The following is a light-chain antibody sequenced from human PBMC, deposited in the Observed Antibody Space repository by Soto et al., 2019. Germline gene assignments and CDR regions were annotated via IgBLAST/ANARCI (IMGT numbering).Light chain of an antibody. CDR3: SSYSSTTTLVV. J-gene: IGLJ1*01. V-gene: IGLV2-14*03. CDR1: SSDVSGYSY. Sequence: QSVLTQPASVSGSPGQSITLSCSGTSSDVSGYSYVSWYQQHPGEAPKLIIYDVNNRPSGVSNRFSGSTSGNTASLTISGLQADDEDDYYCSSYSSTTTLVVFGTGTKLTVL. CDR2: DVN.